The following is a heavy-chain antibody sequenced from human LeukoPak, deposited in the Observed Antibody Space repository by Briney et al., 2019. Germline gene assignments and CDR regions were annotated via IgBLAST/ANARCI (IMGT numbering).Heavy chain of an antibody. Sequence: GRSLRLSCAASGLAFSSHGMHWVRQPPGKGLEWVAVISYDENNKYCADSVKGRFTISRDNSKTTLYLQMNSLRIEDTAVYYCAKDQQQLAYLFDNWGQGTLVTVSS. CDR1: GLAFSSHG. CDR2: ISYDENNK. CDR3: AKDQQQLAYLFDN. J-gene: IGHJ4*02. D-gene: IGHD6-13*01. V-gene: IGHV3-30*18.